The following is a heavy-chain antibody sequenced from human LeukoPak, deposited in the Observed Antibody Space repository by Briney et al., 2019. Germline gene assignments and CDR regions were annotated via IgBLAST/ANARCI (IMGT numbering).Heavy chain of an antibody. CDR1: GFTFSSYG. D-gene: IGHD3-10*01. V-gene: IGHV3-48*02. Sequence: GGSLRLSCAASGFTFSSYGMHWVRQAPGKGLEWVSYISSSGSTIYYADSVKGRFTISRDNAKNALYLQMDSLRDEDTAVYYCARQRITMIRGVTSDWLDPWGQGTLVTVSS. J-gene: IGHJ5*02. CDR2: ISSSGSTI. CDR3: ARQRITMIRGVTSDWLDP.